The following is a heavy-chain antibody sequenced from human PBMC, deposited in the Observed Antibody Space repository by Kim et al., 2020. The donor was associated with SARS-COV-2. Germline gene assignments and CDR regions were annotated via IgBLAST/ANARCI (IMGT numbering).Heavy chain of an antibody. CDR3: AARSGYGSGSYSNYYYGMDV. Sequence: SVKVSCKASGFTFTSSAVQWVRQARGQPLEWIGWIVVGSGNTNYAQKFQERVTITRDMSTSTAYMELSSLRSEDTAVYYCAARSGYGSGSYSNYYYGMDVWGQGTTVTVSS. CDR2: IVVGSGNT. CDR1: GFTFTSSA. V-gene: IGHV1-58*01. J-gene: IGHJ6*02. D-gene: IGHD3-10*01.